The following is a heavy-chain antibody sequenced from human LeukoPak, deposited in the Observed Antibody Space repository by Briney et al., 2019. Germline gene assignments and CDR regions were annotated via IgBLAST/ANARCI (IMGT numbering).Heavy chain of an antibody. CDR3: ARESSSSLEDDY. V-gene: IGHV3-21*01. CDR2: ISSSSSYI. Sequence: PGGSLRLSCAASGFTFSSYSMNWARQAPGKGLEWVSSISSSSSYIYYADSVKGRFTISRDNAKNSLYLQMNSLRAEDTAVYYCARESSSSLEDDYWGQGTLVTVSS. CDR1: GFTFSSYS. D-gene: IGHD6-6*01. J-gene: IGHJ4*02.